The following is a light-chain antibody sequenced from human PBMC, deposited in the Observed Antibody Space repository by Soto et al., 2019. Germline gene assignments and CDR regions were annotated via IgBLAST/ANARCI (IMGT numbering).Light chain of an antibody. CDR1: SGHRSYV. J-gene: IGLJ2*01. CDR3: QTWGTGIHVV. Sequence: QPVLTQAPSASASLGASVKLTCTLSSGHRSYVIAWHQQQPEKGPRYLMNLNSDGSHSKGDGIPDRFSGSSSGAERYLTISSLQSEDEADYYCQTWGTGIHVVFGGGTKLTVL. CDR2: LNSDGSH. V-gene: IGLV4-69*01.